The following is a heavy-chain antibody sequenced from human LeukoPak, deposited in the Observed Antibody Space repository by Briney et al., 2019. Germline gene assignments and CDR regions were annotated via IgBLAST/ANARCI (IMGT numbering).Heavy chain of an antibody. D-gene: IGHD3-10*01. CDR2: IYYSGST. CDR3: ARVVITLVRGVPQAFDP. CDR1: GGSISSSSYY. Sequence: SETLSLTCTVSGGSISSSSYYWGWIRQPPGKGLEWIGSIYYSGSTYYNPSLKSRVTISVDTSKNQFSLKLSSVTAADTAVYYCARVVITLVRGVPQAFDPWGQGTLVTVSS. V-gene: IGHV4-39*07. J-gene: IGHJ5*02.